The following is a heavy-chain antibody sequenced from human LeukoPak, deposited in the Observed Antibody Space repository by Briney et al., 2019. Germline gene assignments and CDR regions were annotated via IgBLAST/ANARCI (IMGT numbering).Heavy chain of an antibody. D-gene: IGHD3-10*01. J-gene: IGHJ3*02. CDR1: GFTFSSSW. V-gene: IGHV3-53*01. CDR3: ARDRGLLSAFDI. CDR2: IYSGRST. Sequence: GGSLRLSCAASGFTFSSSWMNWVRQTPGKGLEWVSSIYSGRSTYYTDSVRGRFTIDRDNSKSTVYLQMNSLRAEDTALYYCARDRGLLSAFDIWGQGTMVTVSS.